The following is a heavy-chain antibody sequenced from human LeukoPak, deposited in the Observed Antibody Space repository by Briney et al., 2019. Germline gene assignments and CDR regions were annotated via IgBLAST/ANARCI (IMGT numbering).Heavy chain of an antibody. Sequence: GGSLRLSCAASGFTFSTYPMSWVRQAPGKGLEWVSSISGSGGSTLYADPEKGRFTISRDNSKNTLYLQMNSLRAEDTAVYYCAKRITVVARDAFDIWGQGAMVTVSS. D-gene: IGHD6-19*01. CDR3: AKRITVVARDAFDI. J-gene: IGHJ3*02. CDR1: GFTFSTYP. CDR2: ISGSGGST. V-gene: IGHV3-23*01.